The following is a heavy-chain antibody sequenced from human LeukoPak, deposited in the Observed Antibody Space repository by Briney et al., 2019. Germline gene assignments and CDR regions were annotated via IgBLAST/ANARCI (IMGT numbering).Heavy chain of an antibody. Sequence: GGSLRLSCAASGFTFSSYWTSWVRQAPGKGLEWVANINQGGSDKHYVDSRFTISRDNANNSLYLQMNSLRAEDTAVYYCVRESRSGSYSGYWGQGTLVTVSS. D-gene: IGHD1-26*01. CDR1: GFTFSSYW. CDR3: VRESRSGSYSGY. CDR2: INQGGSDK. V-gene: IGHV3-7*01. J-gene: IGHJ4*02.